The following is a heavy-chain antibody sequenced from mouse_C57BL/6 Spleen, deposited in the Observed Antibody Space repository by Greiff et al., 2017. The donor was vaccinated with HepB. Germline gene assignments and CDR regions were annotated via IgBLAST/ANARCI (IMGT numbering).Heavy chain of an antibody. CDR2: SRNKANDYTT. D-gene: IGHD2-5*01. V-gene: IGHV7-1*01. Sequence: EVHLVESGGGLVQSGRSLRLSCATSGFTFSDFYMEWVRQAPGKGLEWIAASRNKANDYTTEYSASVKGRFIVSRDTSQSILYLQMNALRAEDTAIYYCARDAYSNYGGDGDYAMDYWGQGTSVTVSS. CDR1: GFTFSDFY. J-gene: IGHJ4*01. CDR3: ARDAYSNYGGDGDYAMDY.